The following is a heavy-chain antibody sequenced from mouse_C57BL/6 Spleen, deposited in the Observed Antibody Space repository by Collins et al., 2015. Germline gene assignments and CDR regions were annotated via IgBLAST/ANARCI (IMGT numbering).Heavy chain of an antibody. V-gene: IGHV5-9-1*02. CDR2: ISSGGDYI. J-gene: IGHJ4*01. Sequence: MSWVRQTPEKRLEWVAYISSGGDYIYYADTVKGRFTISRDNARNTLYLQMSSLKSEDTAMYYCTRALDAMDYWGQGTSVTVSS. CDR3: TRALDAMDY.